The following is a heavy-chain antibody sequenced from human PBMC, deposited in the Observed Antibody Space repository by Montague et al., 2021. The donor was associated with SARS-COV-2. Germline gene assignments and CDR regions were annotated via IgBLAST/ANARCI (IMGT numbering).Heavy chain of an antibody. CDR1: GFTFSSYA. CDR2: ISYDGSNK. Sequence: SLRLSCAASGFTFSSYAMHWVRQAPGKGLEWVAVISYDGSNKYYADSVKGRFTISRDNSKNTLYLQMNSLRAEDTAVYYCARDGSWYYASSGYYYRPHLGGGASYFDYWGQGTLVTVSS. J-gene: IGHJ4*02. V-gene: IGHV3-30-3*01. D-gene: IGHD3-22*01. CDR3: ARDGSWYYASSGYYYRPHLGGGASYFDY.